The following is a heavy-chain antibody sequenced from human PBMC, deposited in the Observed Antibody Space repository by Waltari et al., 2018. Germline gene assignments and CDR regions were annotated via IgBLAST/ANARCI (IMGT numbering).Heavy chain of an antibody. D-gene: IGHD3-3*01. CDR1: GRSISRCY. J-gene: IGHJ3*02. CDR3: ARDSERITIFGVVVGAFDI. Sequence: QVQLQESGPGMVKPSETLSLTCTGSGRSISRCYWSWIRHPPGQGLEWIGYIYYSGSTNYNPSLKSRVTISVDTSKNQFSLKLSSVTAADTAVYYCARDSERITIFGVVVGAFDIWGQGTMVTVSS. CDR2: IYYSGST. V-gene: IGHV4-59*01.